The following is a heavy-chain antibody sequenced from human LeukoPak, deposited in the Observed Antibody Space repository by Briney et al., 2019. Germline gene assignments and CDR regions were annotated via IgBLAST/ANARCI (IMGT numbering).Heavy chain of an antibody. V-gene: IGHV4-4*07. CDR3: ASAEIVGRALDI. D-gene: IGHD3-22*01. Sequence: SETLSLTCTVSGGSISTYYWSWIRQPAGGGREWIGRIHTRGNTNQNPSLKSQVTLSVDTSKNQLPLNLSSLTAADPAVYYCASAEIVGRALDIWGQGRMVAVCS. CDR1: GGSISTYY. CDR2: IHTRGNT. J-gene: IGHJ3*02.